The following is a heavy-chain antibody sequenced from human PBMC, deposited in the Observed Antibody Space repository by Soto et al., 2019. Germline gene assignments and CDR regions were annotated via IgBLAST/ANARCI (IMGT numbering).Heavy chain of an antibody. CDR2: IYYSGST. J-gene: IGHJ6*03. CDR3: ARRGPAARSTYYYYYYMDV. D-gene: IGHD2-2*01. Sequence: SETLSLTCTVSGGSISSYYWSWIRQPPGKGLEWIGYIYYSGSTNYNPSLKSRVTISVDTSKNQFSLKLSSVTAADTAVYYCARRGPAARSTYYYYYYMDVWGKGTTVTVSS. V-gene: IGHV4-59*08. CDR1: GGSISSYY.